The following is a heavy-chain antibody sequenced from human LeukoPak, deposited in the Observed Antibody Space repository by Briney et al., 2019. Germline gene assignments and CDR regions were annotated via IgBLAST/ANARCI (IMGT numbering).Heavy chain of an antibody. CDR3: ARGDFYSGSFLDY. V-gene: IGHV1-2*02. CDR1: VYTFTRYY. Sequence: ASVKVSCKASVYTFTRYYMHWVRQAPRQGLEWMGWINPPSGGTNSAQKFQGRVTMTRDTSITTAYLELSRLTSDDTAVYFCARGDFYSGSFLDYWGEGTLVTVSS. CDR2: INPPSGGT. J-gene: IGHJ4*02. D-gene: IGHD3-10*01.